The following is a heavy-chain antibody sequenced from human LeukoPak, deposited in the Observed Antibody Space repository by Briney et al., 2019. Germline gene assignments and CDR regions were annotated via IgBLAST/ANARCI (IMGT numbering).Heavy chain of an antibody. J-gene: IGHJ5*02. V-gene: IGHV4-59*01. CDR3: ARWVPVYYYGSGSYLVRWFDP. CDR2: IYYSGST. D-gene: IGHD3-10*01. CDR1: GGSISSYY. Sequence: PSEALSLTCTVSGGSISSYYWSWIRQPPGKGLEWIGYIYYSGSTNYNPFLKSRVTISVDTSKNQFSLKLSSVTAADTAVYYCARWVPVYYYGSGSYLVRWFDPWGQGTLVTVSS.